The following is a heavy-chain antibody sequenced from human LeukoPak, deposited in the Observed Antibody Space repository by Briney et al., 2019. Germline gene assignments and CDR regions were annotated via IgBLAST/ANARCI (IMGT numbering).Heavy chain of an antibody. J-gene: IGHJ6*04. D-gene: IGHD3-10*01. CDR1: GGSFSGY. CDR3: AEDGYYGSGSLDV. V-gene: IGHV4-34*01. Sequence: SETLSLTCAVYGGSFSGYWIRQPPGKGLEWIGEINHSGSTHYNPSLRSRVTISVDASKNQFSLKRSSVTAADTAVYYCAEDGYYGSGSLDVWGKGTTVTVSS. CDR2: INHSGST.